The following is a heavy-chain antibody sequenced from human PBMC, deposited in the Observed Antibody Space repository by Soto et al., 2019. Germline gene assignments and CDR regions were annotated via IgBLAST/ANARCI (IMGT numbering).Heavy chain of an antibody. V-gene: IGHV2-5*02. D-gene: IGHD3-10*01. J-gene: IGHJ4*02. CDR2: IYWDDDK. Sequence: QITLKESGPTLVKPTQTLTLTCTFSGFSLSTSGVGVGWIRQPPGKALEWLALIYWDDDKRYSPSLKSRLTSTKDPSQNQVVLTMTNMDPVDTATYYCAHSGVDPSHGSGLVYWGQGTLVTVSS. CDR1: GFSLSTSGVG. CDR3: AHSGVDPSHGSGLVY.